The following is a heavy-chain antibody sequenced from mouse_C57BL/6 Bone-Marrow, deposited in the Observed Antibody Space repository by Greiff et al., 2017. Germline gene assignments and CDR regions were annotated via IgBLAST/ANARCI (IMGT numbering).Heavy chain of an antibody. CDR1: GYTFTSYW. Sequence: VQLQQPGAELVMPGASVKLSCKASGYTFTSYWMHWVKQRPGQGLEWIGEIDPSDSYTNYNQKFKGKSTLTVDKSSSTAYMQLSSLTSEDSAVYYCATSTVVAFYAMDYWGQGTSVTVSS. V-gene: IGHV1-69*01. J-gene: IGHJ4*01. D-gene: IGHD1-1*01. CDR2: IDPSDSYT. CDR3: ATSTVVAFYAMDY.